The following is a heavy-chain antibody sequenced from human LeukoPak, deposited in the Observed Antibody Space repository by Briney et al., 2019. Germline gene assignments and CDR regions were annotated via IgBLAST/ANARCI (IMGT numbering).Heavy chain of an antibody. CDR1: GLTFTSSA. CDR2: IVVGSGNT. J-gene: IGHJ4*02. D-gene: IGHD1-26*01. CDR3: ATVPILYASGSYELDY. V-gene: IGHV1-58*01. Sequence: SVKVSCKASGLTFTSSAVQWVRQARGQRLEWIGWIVVGSGNTNYAQKFQERVAITRDMATSTAYMELSSLRSEDTAVYYCATVPILYASGSYELDYWGQGTLVTVPS.